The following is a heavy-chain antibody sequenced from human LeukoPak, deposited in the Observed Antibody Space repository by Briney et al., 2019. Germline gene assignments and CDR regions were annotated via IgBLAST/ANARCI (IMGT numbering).Heavy chain of an antibody. CDR3: ARKAALDSSGPFDY. CDR2: IYYSGST. CDR1: GGSISSSSYY. D-gene: IGHD3-22*01. Sequence: PSETLSLTRTVSGGSISSSSYYWGWIRQPPGKGLEWIGSIYYSGSTYYNPSLKSRVTISVDTSKNQFSLKLSSVTAADTAVYYCARKAALDSSGPFDYWGQGTLVTVSS. J-gene: IGHJ4*02. V-gene: IGHV4-39*01.